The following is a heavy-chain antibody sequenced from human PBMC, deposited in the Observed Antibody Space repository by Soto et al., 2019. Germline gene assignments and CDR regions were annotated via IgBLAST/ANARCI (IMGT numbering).Heavy chain of an antibody. CDR1: GVFISSYY. J-gene: IGHJ4*02. CDR3: ARAYGDYVFDY. CDR2: IYYSGST. Sequence: SETLSLTWTVSGVFISSYYWSWIRQPPGKGLEWIGYIYYSGSTNYNPSLKSRVTISVDTSKNQFSLKLSSVTAADTAVYYCARAYGDYVFDYWGQGTLVTVSS. V-gene: IGHV4-59*01. D-gene: IGHD4-17*01.